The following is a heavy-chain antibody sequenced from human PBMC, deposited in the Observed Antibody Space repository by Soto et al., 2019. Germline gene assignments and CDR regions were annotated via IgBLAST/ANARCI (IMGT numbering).Heavy chain of an antibody. CDR2: IYYSGST. D-gene: IGHD3-10*01. V-gene: IGHV4-39*01. CDR1: GGSISSSSYY. CDR3: ARRSLLYGSGSYYNGPYYYYGMDV. J-gene: IGHJ6*02. Sequence: SETLSLTCTVSGGSISSSSYYWGWIRQPPGKGLEWIGSIYYSGSTYYNPSLKSRVTISVDTSKNQFSLKLSSVTAADTAVYYCARRSLLYGSGSYYNGPYYYYGMDVWGQGTTVNVSS.